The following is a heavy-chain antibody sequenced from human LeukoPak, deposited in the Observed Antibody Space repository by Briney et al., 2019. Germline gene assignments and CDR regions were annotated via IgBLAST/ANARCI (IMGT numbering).Heavy chain of an antibody. V-gene: IGHV3-33*01. J-gene: IGHJ4*02. D-gene: IGHD3-22*01. CDR2: IWYDGSNK. CDR3: ARDKPPPYYYDSSGIFDY. CDR1: GFTFSSYD. Sequence: QPGGSLRLSCAASGFTFSSYDMHWVRQAPGKGLEGVAVIWYDGSNKYYADSVKGRFTISRDNSKNTLYLQMNSLRAEDTAVYYCARDKPPPYYYDSSGIFDYWGQGTLVTVSS.